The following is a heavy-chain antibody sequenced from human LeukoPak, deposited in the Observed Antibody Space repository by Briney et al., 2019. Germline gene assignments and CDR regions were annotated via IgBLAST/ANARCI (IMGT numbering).Heavy chain of an antibody. V-gene: IGHV3-20*04. CDR3: AKVMVRGVSITSFDY. Sequence: GGSLRLSCAASGFTFDDYGMSWVRQAPGKGLEWVSGINWNGGSTGYADSVKGRFTISRDNAKNSLYLQMNSLRAEDTAVYYCAKVMVRGVSITSFDYWGQGTLVTVSS. J-gene: IGHJ4*02. CDR2: INWNGGST. D-gene: IGHD3-10*01. CDR1: GFTFDDYG.